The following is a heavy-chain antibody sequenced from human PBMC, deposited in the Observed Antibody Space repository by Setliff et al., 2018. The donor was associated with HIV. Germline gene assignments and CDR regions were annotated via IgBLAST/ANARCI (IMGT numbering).Heavy chain of an antibody. V-gene: IGHV1-46*01. CDR2: INPNGGST. CDR1: GYTFTSYY. D-gene: IGHD6-19*01. CDR3: ARVAVPGLAYFPH. J-gene: IGHJ1*01. Sequence: ASVKVSCKASGYTFTSYYVHFVRQAPGQGPEWMGIINPNGGSTNYAQKFQGRVTITRDTSTNTVYMEMSSLRSEDTAVFYCARVAVPGLAYFPHWGQGTLVTVSS.